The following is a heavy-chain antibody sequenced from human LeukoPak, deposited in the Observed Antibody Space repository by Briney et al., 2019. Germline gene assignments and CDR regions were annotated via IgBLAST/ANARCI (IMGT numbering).Heavy chain of an antibody. J-gene: IGHJ4*02. CDR1: GFTFSTYA. V-gene: IGHV3-23*01. D-gene: IGHD5-18*01. CDR3: AKDLGMQVWFPL. CDR2: FSGGGGST. Sequence: GGSLRLSCAASGFTFSTYAMSWVRQAPGKGLEWVSSFSGGGGSTYYADSVKGRFTIPRDNSKNTLYLQMNSLRAEDTAVYYCAKDLGMQVWFPLWGQGTLVTVSS.